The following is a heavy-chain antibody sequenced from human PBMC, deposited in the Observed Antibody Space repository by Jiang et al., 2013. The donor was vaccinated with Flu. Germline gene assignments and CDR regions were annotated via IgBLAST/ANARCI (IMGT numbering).Heavy chain of an antibody. CDR1: GGSFNNYY. CDR3: ARGSGGNKGHFDY. D-gene: IGHD2-15*01. V-gene: IGHV4-59*12. CDR2: SITEGAA. J-gene: IGHJ4*02. Sequence: GLVKPSETLSLNCTVSGGSFNNYYWNWIRQPQGRDWSGLAISITEGAATQPLCEHRLHSSLRSRATISIDTSKNQFSLKLSSVTAADTAVYYCARGSGGNKGHFDYWGQGTLVTVSS.